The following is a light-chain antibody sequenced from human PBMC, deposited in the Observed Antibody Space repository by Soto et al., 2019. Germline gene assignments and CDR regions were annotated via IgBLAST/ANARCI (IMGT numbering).Light chain of an antibody. V-gene: IGLV3-9*01. CDR1: NIGSKN. CDR3: QVWDSSTARV. Sequence: SYELTQPLSVSVALGQTARITCGGNNIGSKNVHWYQQKPGQAPVLVIYRDSNRPSGIPERFSGSNSGNTATLTISRAKAGEEADYYSQVWDSSTARVFGGGTKLTVL. CDR2: RDS. J-gene: IGLJ3*02.